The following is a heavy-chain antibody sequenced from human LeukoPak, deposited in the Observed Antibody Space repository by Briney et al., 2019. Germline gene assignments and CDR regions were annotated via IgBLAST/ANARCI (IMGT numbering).Heavy chain of an antibody. Sequence: LRLSCAASGFTFSSYHMNWIRQPPGKGLEWIGEINHSGSTNYNLSLKSRVSISVDTSKNHFSLKLSSLTGADTAVYYCARIMEYRSYGDYYYGMDVWGQGTTVTVSS. J-gene: IGHJ6*02. CDR2: INHSGST. CDR3: ARIMEYRSYGDYYYGMDV. V-gene: IGHV4-34*01. D-gene: IGHD5-18*01. CDR1: GFTFSSYH.